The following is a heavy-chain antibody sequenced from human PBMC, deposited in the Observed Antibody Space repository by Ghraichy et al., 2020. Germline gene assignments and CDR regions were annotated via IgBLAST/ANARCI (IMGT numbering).Heavy chain of an antibody. CDR3: ARENMGYSSSSVEFDY. D-gene: IGHD6-6*01. CDR2: IWYDGSNK. Sequence: GGSLRLSCAASGFTFSSYGMHWVRQAPGKGLEWVAVIWYDGSNKYYADSVKGRFTISRDNSKNTLYLQMNSLRAEDTAVYYCARENMGYSSSSVEFDYWGQGTLVTVSS. CDR1: GFTFSSYG. V-gene: IGHV3-33*01. J-gene: IGHJ4*02.